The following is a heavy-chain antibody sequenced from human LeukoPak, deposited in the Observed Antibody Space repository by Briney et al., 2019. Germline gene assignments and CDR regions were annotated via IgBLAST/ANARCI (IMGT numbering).Heavy chain of an antibody. V-gene: IGHV4-34*01. J-gene: IGHJ5*02. CDR2: INHSGST. CDR1: GGSLSGYY. CDR3: ARSPRLILRREGLGCRAGDP. Sequence: LEALSLTCADYGGSLSGYYWSWLRQAPGKGLEWIGEINHSGSTNYNPSLLSRVTISVDTHKNQFSLKLSSVTAADTAVYYCARSPRLILRREGLGCRAGDPWGQGPVDSVSS. D-gene: IGHD2-15*01.